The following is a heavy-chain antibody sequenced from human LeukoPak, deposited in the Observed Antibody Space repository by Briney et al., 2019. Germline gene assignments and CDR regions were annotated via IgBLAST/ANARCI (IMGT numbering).Heavy chain of an antibody. CDR1: GYTFTSYY. Sequence: ASVKVSCKASGYTFTSYYMHWVRQAPGQGLEWMGIINPSGGSTSYAQKFQGRVTMTRDMSTSTVYMEPSSLRSEDTAVYYCARMAGRGLRFQDYWGQGTLVTVSS. J-gene: IGHJ4*02. CDR2: INPSGGST. CDR3: ARMAGRGLRFQDY. V-gene: IGHV1-46*01. D-gene: IGHD5-12*01.